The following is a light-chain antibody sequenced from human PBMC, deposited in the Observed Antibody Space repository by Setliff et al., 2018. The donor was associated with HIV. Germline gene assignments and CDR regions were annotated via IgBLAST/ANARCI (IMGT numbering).Light chain of an antibody. CDR2: EVT. V-gene: IGLV2-23*02. CDR3: CSYAGRSSSFYV. CDR1: SSDVGAYNL. J-gene: IGLJ1*01. Sequence: LTQPASVSGSPGQSITISCTGTSSDVGAYNLVSWYQQRPGKGPKLLISEVTQRPSGVSNRFSASKSGNTASLTISGLQAEDEADYYCCSYAGRSSSFYVFGTGTKVTVL.